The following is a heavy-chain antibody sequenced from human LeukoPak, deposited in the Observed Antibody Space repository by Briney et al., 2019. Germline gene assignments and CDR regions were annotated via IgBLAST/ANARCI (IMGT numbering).Heavy chain of an antibody. CDR2: IKQDGSEK. CDR3: ANQGLDFDY. V-gene: IGHV3-7*01. J-gene: IGHJ4*02. CDR1: GFTFSSYW. Sequence: PGGSLRLSCAASGFTFSSYWMSWVRQAPGKGLEWVANIKQDGSEKYYVDSVKGRFTISRDNAKNSLYLHVSSLRAEDTAVYYCANQGLDFDYWGQGTLVTVSS. D-gene: IGHD5-12*01.